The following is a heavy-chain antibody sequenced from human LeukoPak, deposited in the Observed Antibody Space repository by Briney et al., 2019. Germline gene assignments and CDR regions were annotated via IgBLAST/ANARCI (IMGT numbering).Heavy chain of an antibody. CDR2: VSGHGDTT. Sequence: PGGSLRHSCAASGFSFTDYAMSWARQPPGKGLKWVSAVSGHGDTTDYVDSVKGRFTISRDNSRNTVHLQIDSLRIEDTGVYYCARGSTAAAPGWVYWGHGTLVTVSS. CDR1: GFSFTDYA. J-gene: IGHJ4*01. V-gene: IGHV3-23*01. CDR3: ARGSTAAAPGWVY. D-gene: IGHD6-19*01.